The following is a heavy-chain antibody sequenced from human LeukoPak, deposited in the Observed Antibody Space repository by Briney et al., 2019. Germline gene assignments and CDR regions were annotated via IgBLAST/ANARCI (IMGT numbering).Heavy chain of an antibody. Sequence: ASVKVSCKASGYTFTGYYMRWVRQAPGQGLEWMGWINPNSGGTNYAQKFQGRVTMTRDTSISTAYMELSRLRSDDTAVYYCARASERQSSGYLGGFDYWGQGTLVTVSS. D-gene: IGHD3-22*01. V-gene: IGHV1-2*02. J-gene: IGHJ4*02. CDR2: INPNSGGT. CDR1: GYTFTGYY. CDR3: ARASERQSSGYLGGFDY.